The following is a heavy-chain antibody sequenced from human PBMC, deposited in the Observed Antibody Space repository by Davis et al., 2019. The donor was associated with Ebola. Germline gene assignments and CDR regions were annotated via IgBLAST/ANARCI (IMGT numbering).Heavy chain of an antibody. CDR3: ARRIRLWLRGYYFDY. CDR1: GGSFSGYY. D-gene: IGHD5-18*01. Sequence: MPSETLSLTCAVSGGSFSGYYWSWIRQPPGKGLEWIGEINHSGSTNYNPSLKSRVTISVDTSKNQFSLKLSSVTAADTAVYYCARRIRLWLRGYYFDYWGQGTLVTVSS. V-gene: IGHV4-34*01. CDR2: INHSGST. J-gene: IGHJ4*02.